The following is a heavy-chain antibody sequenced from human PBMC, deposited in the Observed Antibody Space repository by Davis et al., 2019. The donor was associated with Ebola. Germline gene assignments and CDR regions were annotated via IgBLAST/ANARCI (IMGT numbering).Heavy chain of an antibody. CDR2: IDWDDDK. CDR3: ARIPLYSSGWYGEGWFDP. D-gene: IGHD6-19*01. CDR1: GFSLSTSGMC. Sequence: SGPTLVKPTQTLTLTCTFSGFSLSTSGMCVSWIRQPPGKALEWLARIDWDDDKYYSTSLKTRLTISKDTSNNQVVLTMTNMDPVDTATYYCARIPLYSSGWYGEGWFDPWGQGTLVTVSS. J-gene: IGHJ5*02. V-gene: IGHV2-70*11.